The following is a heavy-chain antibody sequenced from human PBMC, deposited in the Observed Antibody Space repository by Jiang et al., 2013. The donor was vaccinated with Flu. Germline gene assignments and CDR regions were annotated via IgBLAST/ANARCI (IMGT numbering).Heavy chain of an antibody. Sequence: QLVESGGGLVQPGGSLRLSCAASGFTFSSYWMSWVRQAPGKGLEWVANIKQDGSEKYYVDSVKGRFTISRDNAKNSLYLQMNSLRAEDTAVYYCARVSSGWYNYFDYWGQGTLVTVSS. D-gene: IGHD6-19*01. V-gene: IGHV3-7*03. J-gene: IGHJ4*02. CDR2: IKQDGSEK. CDR1: GFTFSSYW. CDR3: ARVSSGWYNYFDY.